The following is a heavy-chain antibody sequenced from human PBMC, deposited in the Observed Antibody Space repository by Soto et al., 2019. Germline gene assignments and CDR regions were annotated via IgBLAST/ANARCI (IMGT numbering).Heavy chain of an antibody. CDR2: ISGSGGST. CDR3: AKDLAYCGGDCYPDAFDI. J-gene: IGHJ3*02. Sequence: GGSLRLSCAASGFTFSSYAMSWVRQAPGKGLEWVSAISGSGGSTYYADSVKGRFTISRDNSKNTLYLQMNSLRAEDTAVYYCAKDLAYCGGDCYPDAFDIWGQGTMVTVSS. D-gene: IGHD2-21*01. V-gene: IGHV3-23*01. CDR1: GFTFSSYA.